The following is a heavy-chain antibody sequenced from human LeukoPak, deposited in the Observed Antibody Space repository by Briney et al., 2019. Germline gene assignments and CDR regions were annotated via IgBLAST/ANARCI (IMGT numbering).Heavy chain of an antibody. CDR1: GASFSGYY. Sequence: SETLSLTCAVYGASFSGYYWSWMRQSPEQGLEWIGEINHSGGTHCNPSLESRVTMSVDTSKSQFTLKLSSVTASDTAVYYCAKVYSSSSRDAFDVWGPGTMVTVSS. J-gene: IGHJ3*01. V-gene: IGHV4-34*01. D-gene: IGHD6-6*01. CDR2: INHSGGT. CDR3: AKVYSSSSRDAFDV.